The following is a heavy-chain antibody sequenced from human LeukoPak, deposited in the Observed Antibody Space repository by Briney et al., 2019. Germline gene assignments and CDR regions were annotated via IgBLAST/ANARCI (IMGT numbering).Heavy chain of an antibody. D-gene: IGHD6-13*01. J-gene: IGHJ4*02. V-gene: IGHV4-39*07. CDR1: GGSISSSNYY. CDR2: IYYSGST. CDR3: ARWGIAAAGTPGFDY. Sequence: SETLSLTCTVSGGSISSSNYYWGWIRQPPGKGLEWIGSIYYSGSTYYNPSLKSRVTISVDTSKNQFSLQLNSVTPEDTAVYYCARWGIAAAGTPGFDYWGQGTLVTVSS.